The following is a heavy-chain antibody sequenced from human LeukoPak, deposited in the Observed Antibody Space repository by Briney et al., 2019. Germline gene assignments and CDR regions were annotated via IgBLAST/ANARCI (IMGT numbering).Heavy chain of an antibody. CDR2: INHSGST. CDR3: ARDPRRGYYDSSGYYRKANAFDI. V-gene: IGHV4-34*01. Sequence: PSETLSLTCAVYGGPFSGYYWSWIRQPPGKGLEWIGEINHSGSTNYNPSLKSRVTISVDTSKNQFSLKLSSVTAADTAVYYCARDPRRGYYDSSGYYRKANAFDIWGQGTMVTVSS. CDR1: GGPFSGYY. D-gene: IGHD3-22*01. J-gene: IGHJ3*02.